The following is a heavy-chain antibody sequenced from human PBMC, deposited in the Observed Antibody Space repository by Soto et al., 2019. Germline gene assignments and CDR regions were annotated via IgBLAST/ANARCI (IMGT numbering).Heavy chain of an antibody. Sequence: SDTLSLTCTVSGGSISSGGYYWSWIRQHPGKGLEWIGYIYYSGSTYYNPSLKSRVTISVDTSKNQFSLKLSSVTAADTAMYYCARASMTTIPMDVWGRGTMVTVSS. V-gene: IGHV4-31*03. CDR1: GGSISSGGYY. CDR3: ARASMTTIPMDV. J-gene: IGHJ6*02. D-gene: IGHD4-17*01. CDR2: IYYSGST.